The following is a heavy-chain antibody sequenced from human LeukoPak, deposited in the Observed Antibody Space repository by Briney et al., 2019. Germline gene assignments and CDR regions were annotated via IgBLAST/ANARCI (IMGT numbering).Heavy chain of an antibody. CDR1: GYTFTSYG. CDR3: ARIYSTTFDY. CDR2: INPNSGGT. Sequence: GASVKVSCKASGYTFTSYGISWVRQAPGQGLEWMGWINPNSGGTNYAQKFQGRVTMTRDTSISTAYMELSRLRSDDTAVYYCARIYSTTFDYRGQGTLVTVSS. J-gene: IGHJ4*02. D-gene: IGHD6-13*01. V-gene: IGHV1-2*02.